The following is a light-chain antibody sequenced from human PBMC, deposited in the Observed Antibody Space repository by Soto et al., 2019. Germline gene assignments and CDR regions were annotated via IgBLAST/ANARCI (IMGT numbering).Light chain of an antibody. CDR2: EVS. Sequence: QSALTQPASVSGSPGQSITISCTGNSSDVGGYHYVSWYQQHPGKAPKLMIYEVSNRPSGVSNRFSGSKSGNTASLTISGLQAEDEADYYCSSYTSSSTLVFGGGTKLTVL. V-gene: IGLV2-14*01. J-gene: IGLJ2*01. CDR3: SSYTSSSTLV. CDR1: SSDVGGYHY.